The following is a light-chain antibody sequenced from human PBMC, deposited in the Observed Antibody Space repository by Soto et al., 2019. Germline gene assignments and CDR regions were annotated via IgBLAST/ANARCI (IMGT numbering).Light chain of an antibody. V-gene: IGKV1-39*01. Sequence: DIQLSQSPSSLSASVGDRVTISCRASQSIRSYFNWYQQTPGKAPKLLIYAASSLQTGVSSRFSGSGSGTDFTLTISNLQPEDSATYYCQQTSSTPTFGGGTKVDIK. J-gene: IGKJ4*01. CDR3: QQTSSTPT. CDR2: AAS. CDR1: QSIRSY.